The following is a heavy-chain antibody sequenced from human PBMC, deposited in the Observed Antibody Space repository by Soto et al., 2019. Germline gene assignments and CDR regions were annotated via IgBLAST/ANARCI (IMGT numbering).Heavy chain of an antibody. D-gene: IGHD4-17*01. V-gene: IGHV1-2*04. CDR2: INPNSGGT. J-gene: IGHJ6*02. CDR1: GYTFTGYY. CDR3: ARAAVTTGAYYGMDV. Sequence: QVQLVQSGAEVKKPGASVKVSCKASGYTFTGYYMHWVRQAPGQGLEWMGWINPNSGGTNYAQKFQGWVTTTRDTSISTAYMELSRLRSDDTAVYYCARAAVTTGAYYGMDVWGQGTTVTVSS.